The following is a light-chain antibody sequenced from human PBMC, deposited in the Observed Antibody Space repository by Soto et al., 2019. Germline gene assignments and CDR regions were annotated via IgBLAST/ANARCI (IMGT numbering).Light chain of an antibody. CDR2: AAS. CDR1: QNINNY. J-gene: IGKJ1*01. V-gene: IGKV1-39*01. Sequence: DIQMTQYPSSLSASVGDRVTITCRASQNINNYLNWFQQKPGQAPKVLIYAASSLQSGVPSRFSGSGSGTDFTLTISSLQPEDFATYYCEQAYNTPRTCGQGTKVEIK. CDR3: EQAYNTPRT.